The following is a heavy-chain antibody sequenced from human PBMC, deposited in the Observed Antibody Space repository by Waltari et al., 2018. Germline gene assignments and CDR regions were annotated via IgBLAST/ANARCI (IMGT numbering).Heavy chain of an antibody. CDR2: IHSDGRST. V-gene: IGHV3-74*01. D-gene: IGHD6-6*01. CDR1: GFSISGYW. J-gene: IGHJ4*02. Sequence: EVQLVESGGGLIQPGGSLRLSCAASGFSISGYWMHWVRLPPGKWLVWFSRIHSDGRSTSYVDSVRVRFTVSRDNAKNTVYLQMNSLRADDTGVYFCARDGLGSSHDYCRQGTLVTVSS. CDR3: ARDGLGSSHDY.